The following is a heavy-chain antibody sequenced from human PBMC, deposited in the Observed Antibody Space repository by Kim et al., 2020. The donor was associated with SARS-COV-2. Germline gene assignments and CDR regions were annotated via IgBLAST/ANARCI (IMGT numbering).Heavy chain of an antibody. CDR1: GFTFSSYS. V-gene: IGHV3-48*02. J-gene: IGHJ6*02. CDR3: ARDKARGVLLLWFGELDENYYGMDV. Sequence: GGSLRLSCAASGFTFSSYSMNWVRQAPGKGLEWVSYISSSSSTIYYADSVKGRFTISRDNAKNSLYLQMNSLRDEDTAVYYCARDKARGVLLLWFGELDENYYGMDVWGQGTTVTVSS. CDR2: ISSSSSTI. D-gene: IGHD3-10*01.